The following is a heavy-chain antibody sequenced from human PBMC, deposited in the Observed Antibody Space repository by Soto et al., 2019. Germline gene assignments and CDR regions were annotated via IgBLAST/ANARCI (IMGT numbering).Heavy chain of an antibody. CDR3: ARPVLTGSPHDAFDI. CDR1: GFTFSSYS. V-gene: IGHV3-21*01. J-gene: IGHJ3*02. CDR2: ISSSSSYI. Sequence: PGGSLRLSCAAFGFTFSSYSMNWVRQAPGKGLEWVSSISSSSSYIYYADSVKGRFTISRDNAKNSLYLQMNSLRAEDTAVYYCARPVLTGSPHDAFDIWGQGTMVTVSS. D-gene: IGHD1-20*01.